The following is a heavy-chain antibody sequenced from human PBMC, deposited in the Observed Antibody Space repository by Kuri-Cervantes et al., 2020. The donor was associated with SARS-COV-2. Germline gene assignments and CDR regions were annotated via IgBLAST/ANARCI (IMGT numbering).Heavy chain of an antibody. Sequence: GEALNFSWAAAGFTFSNYTISWVRHAPGKGLDWVSALTAVGTTGYADPVQGRFTISRDNSKNTLYLQMGSLRAEDMAVYYCARDWVGQWRVRNRDDAFDIWGQGAMVTVSS. CDR1: GFTFSNYT. V-gene: IGHV3-23*01. CDR2: LTAVGTT. D-gene: IGHD6-19*01. CDR3: ARDWVGQWRVRNRDDAFDI. J-gene: IGHJ3*02.